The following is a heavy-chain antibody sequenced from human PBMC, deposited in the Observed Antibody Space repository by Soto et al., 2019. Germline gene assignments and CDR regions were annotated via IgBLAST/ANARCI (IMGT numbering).Heavy chain of an antibody. Sequence: QVQLQESGPGLVKPSQTLSLTCTVSGDSISSAAYYWSWIRQHPGKGLQWIGYIYYSGSTYYNPSLPSRVSISXXRXKXXFSLNLSSVTAADTAVYFCASLPSAMPLWVYGMDVWGQGTTVTVSS. CDR2: IYYSGST. V-gene: IGHV4-31*03. D-gene: IGHD2-2*01. J-gene: IGHJ6*02. CDR3: ASLPSAMPLWVYGMDV. CDR1: GDSISSAAYY.